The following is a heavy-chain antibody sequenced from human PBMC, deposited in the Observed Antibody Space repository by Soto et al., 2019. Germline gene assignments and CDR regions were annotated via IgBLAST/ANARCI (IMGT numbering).Heavy chain of an antibody. D-gene: IGHD3-9*01. CDR2: ISSSSSYI. CDR3: ARGYYDILTGYYNVDY. CDR1: GFTFSSYS. J-gene: IGHJ4*02. Sequence: GGSLRLSCAASGFTFSSYSMNWVRQAPGKGLEWVSSISSSSSYIYYADSVKGRFTISRDNAKNSLYLQMNSLRAEDTAVYYCARGYYDILTGYYNVDYWGQGTLVTVSS. V-gene: IGHV3-21*01.